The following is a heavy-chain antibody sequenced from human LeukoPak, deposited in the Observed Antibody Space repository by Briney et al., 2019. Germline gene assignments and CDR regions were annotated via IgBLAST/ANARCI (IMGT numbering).Heavy chain of an antibody. V-gene: IGHV4-38-2*02. CDR1: GYSISSGYY. CDR2: IYHSGST. J-gene: IGHJ5*02. D-gene: IGHD1-14*01. Sequence: SETLSLTCTVSGYSISSGYYWGWIRQPPGKGLEWIGSIYHSGSTYYNPSPKSRVTISVDTSKNQFSLQLDSVTPEDTAIYYCARWHHLQHWFDPWGQGTLVTVSS. CDR3: ARWHHLQHWFDP.